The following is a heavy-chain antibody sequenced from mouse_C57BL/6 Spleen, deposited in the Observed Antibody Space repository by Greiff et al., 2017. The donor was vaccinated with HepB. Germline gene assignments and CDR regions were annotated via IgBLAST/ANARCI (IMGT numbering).Heavy chain of an antibody. CDR3: AKGGLRGGCFDY. CDR1: GYTFTSYW. V-gene: IGHV1-61*01. CDR2: IYPSDSET. Sequence: VQLQPPGAELVRPGSSVKLSCKASGYTFTSYWLDWVKPRPGQGLAWIGNIYPSDSETHYNQKFKDKATLTVDKSSSTAYMQLSSLTSEDSAVYYCAKGGLRGGCFDYWGQGTTLTVSS. J-gene: IGHJ2*01. D-gene: IGHD2-4*01.